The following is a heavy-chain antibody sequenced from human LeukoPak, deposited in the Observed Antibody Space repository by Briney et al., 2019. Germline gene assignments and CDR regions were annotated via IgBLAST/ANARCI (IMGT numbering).Heavy chain of an antibody. CDR2: ISSSSSNI. V-gene: IGHV3-21*01. Sequence: GGSLRLSCAASGFTFSSYTMNWVRQAPGKGLEWVSSISSSSSNIYYADSVKGRFTISRDNAKNSLYLQMTSLRVEDTAVYYCARLGLEVGGPNWFDPWGQGTLVTVSS. CDR3: ARLGLEVGGPNWFDP. D-gene: IGHD1-1*01. J-gene: IGHJ5*02. CDR1: GFTFSSYT.